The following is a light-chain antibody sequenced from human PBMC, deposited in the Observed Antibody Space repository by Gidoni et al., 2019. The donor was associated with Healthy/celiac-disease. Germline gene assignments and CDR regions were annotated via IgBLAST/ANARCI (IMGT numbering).Light chain of an antibody. CDR3: QQYGSSPWT. CDR1: QSVSSSD. Sequence: EIVLTQSPATLSLSPGERATLSCGASQSVSSSDLAWYQQKPGLAPSRLIYDASSRATGIPDRLSGSGSVTDFTLTISRLEPEDFAVYYCQQYGSSPWTFGQGTKVEIK. CDR2: DAS. J-gene: IGKJ1*01. V-gene: IGKV3D-20*01.